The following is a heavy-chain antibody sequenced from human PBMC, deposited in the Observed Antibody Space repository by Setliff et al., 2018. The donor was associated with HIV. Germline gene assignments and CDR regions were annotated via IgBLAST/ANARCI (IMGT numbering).Heavy chain of an antibody. CDR1: GGSITSYY. Sequence: PSETLSLTCTVSGGSITSYYWSWIRQPAGKGLEWFGRIYISGSTNYNPSFESRVTMSIDTSKNQFSLKLSSVTAADTAVYYCARGGGTGSFDYWGQGTLVTVYS. CDR2: IYISGST. J-gene: IGHJ4*02. CDR3: ARGGGTGSFDY. D-gene: IGHD3-16*01. V-gene: IGHV4-4*07.